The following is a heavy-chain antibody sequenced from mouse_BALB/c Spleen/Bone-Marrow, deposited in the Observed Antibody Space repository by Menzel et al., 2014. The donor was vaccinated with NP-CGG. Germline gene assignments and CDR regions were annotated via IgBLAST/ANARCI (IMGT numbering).Heavy chain of an antibody. CDR3: ARRVGYYYPMDY. D-gene: IGHD1-1*01. J-gene: IGHJ4*01. CDR2: INPYNDGT. V-gene: IGHV1-14*01. CDR1: GYTFTTYV. Sequence: EVQLQQSGPELVKPGASVKMSCKASGYTFTTYVIHWVKQKPGQGLEWIGYINPYNDGTKYNEKFKGKSLNTLTSDKSSTTAYMELSSLTSEDSAVYFCARRVGYYYPMDYWGQGTSVTVSS.